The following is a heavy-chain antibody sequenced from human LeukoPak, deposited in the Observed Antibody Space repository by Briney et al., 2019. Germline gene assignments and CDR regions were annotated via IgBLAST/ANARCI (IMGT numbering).Heavy chain of an antibody. V-gene: IGHV3-30*19. J-gene: IGHJ5*02. CDR3: ARDPNDYDVGWFDP. CDR1: GFTFSSYG. CDR2: IWYDGSNK. D-gene: IGHD4-17*01. Sequence: GGSLRLSCAASGFTFSSYGMHWVRQAPGKGLEWVAVIWYDGSNKYYADSVKGRFTISRDNSKNTLYLQMNSLRAEDTAVYYCARDPNDYDVGWFDPWGQGTLVTVSS.